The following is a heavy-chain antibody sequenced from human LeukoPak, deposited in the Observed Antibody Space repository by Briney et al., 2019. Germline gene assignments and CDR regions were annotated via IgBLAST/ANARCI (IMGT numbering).Heavy chain of an antibody. Sequence: GGSLRLSCAASGFTFSSYAMSWVRQAPGKGLEWVSAISGSGGSTYYADSVKGRFTISRDNSKNTLYLQMNSLRAEDTAVYYYAKSHQWELLNFDYWGQGTLVTVSS. V-gene: IGHV3-23*01. CDR1: GFTFSSYA. CDR2: ISGSGGST. D-gene: IGHD1-26*01. CDR3: AKSHQWELLNFDY. J-gene: IGHJ4*02.